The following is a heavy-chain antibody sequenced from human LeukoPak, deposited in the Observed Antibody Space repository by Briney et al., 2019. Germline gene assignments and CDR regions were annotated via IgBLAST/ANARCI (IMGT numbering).Heavy chain of an antibody. D-gene: IGHD1-26*01. CDR1: GFTFSSYE. CDR2: ISSSGSTI. J-gene: IGHJ6*03. CDR3: AREVKGAGLNVYYMDV. V-gene: IGHV3-48*03. Sequence: PGGSLRLSCAASGFTFSSYEMNWVRQAPGKGLEWVSYISSSGSTIYYADSVKGRFTISRDNAKNSLYLQMNSLRADDTAVYYCAREVKGAGLNVYYMDVWGKGTTVTISS.